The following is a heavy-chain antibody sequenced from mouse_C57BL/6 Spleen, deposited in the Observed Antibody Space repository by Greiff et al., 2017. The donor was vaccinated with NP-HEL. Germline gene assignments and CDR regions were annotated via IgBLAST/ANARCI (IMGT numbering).Heavy chain of an antibody. J-gene: IGHJ4*01. Sequence: VQLQQSGAELVMPGASVKLSCKASGYTFTSYWMHWVKQRPGQGLEWIGEIDPSASYTNYNQKFKGKSTLTVDKSSSTAYMQRSSLTAEDSAVYYCARNEGRYYGRSYGAMDYWGQGTSVTVSS. D-gene: IGHD1-1*01. CDR3: ARNEGRYYGRSYGAMDY. V-gene: IGHV1-69*01. CDR1: GYTFTSYW. CDR2: IDPSASYT.